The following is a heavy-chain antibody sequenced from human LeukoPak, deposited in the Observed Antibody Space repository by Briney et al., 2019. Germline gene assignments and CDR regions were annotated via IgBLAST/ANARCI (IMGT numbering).Heavy chain of an antibody. CDR1: GGSISSGSYY. CDR2: IYTSGST. V-gene: IGHV4-61*02. CDR3: ASLPVGATTQSGDAFDI. Sequence: SSETLSLTCTVSGGSISSGSYYWSWIRQPAGKGLEWIGRIYTSGSTNYNPSLKSRVTISVDTSKNQFSLKLSSVTAADTAVYYCASLPVGATTQSGDAFDIWGQGTMVIVSS. D-gene: IGHD1-26*01. J-gene: IGHJ3*02.